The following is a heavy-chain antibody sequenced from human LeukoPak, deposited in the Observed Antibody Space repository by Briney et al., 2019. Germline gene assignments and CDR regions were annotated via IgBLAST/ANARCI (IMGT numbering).Heavy chain of an antibody. J-gene: IGHJ3*02. Sequence: SETLSLTCTVPGGSISSSSYYWGWIRQPPGKGLEWIGSIYYSGSTYYNPSLKSRVTISVDTSKNQFSLKLSSVTAADTAVYYCARRVLRYFDWLPHPADAFDIWGQGTMVTVSS. CDR3: ARRVLRYFDWLPHPADAFDI. D-gene: IGHD3-9*01. CDR1: GGSISSSSYY. V-gene: IGHV4-39*01. CDR2: IYYSGST.